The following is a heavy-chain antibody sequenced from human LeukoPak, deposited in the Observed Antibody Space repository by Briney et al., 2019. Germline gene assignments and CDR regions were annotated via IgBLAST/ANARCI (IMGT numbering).Heavy chain of an antibody. CDR2: IIPILGIA. J-gene: IGHJ4*02. CDR3: AREDYYGSGSYYKFLAPGHTFDY. CDR1: GGTFSSYA. D-gene: IGHD3-10*01. Sequence: GSSVKVSCKASGGTFSSYAISWVRQAPGQGLEWMGRIIPILGIANYAQKFQGRVTITADKSTSTAYMELSSLRSEDTAVYYCAREDYYGSGSYYKFLAPGHTFDYWGQGTLVTVSS. V-gene: IGHV1-69*04.